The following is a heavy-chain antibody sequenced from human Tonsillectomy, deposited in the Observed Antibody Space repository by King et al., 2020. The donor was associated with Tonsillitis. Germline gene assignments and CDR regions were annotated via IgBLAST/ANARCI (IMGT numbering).Heavy chain of an antibody. CDR2: ISSSSNYI. J-gene: IGHJ3*01. CDR3: ARVSWNYDAFDV. V-gene: IGHV3-21*01. CDR1: GFTFSNYG. D-gene: IGHD1-1*01. Sequence: VQLVESGGGLVKPGGSLRLSCAASGFTFSNYGMNWVRQAPGKGLEWFSSISSSSNYIYYGDSVKGRFTISRDTSKNSLSLQMNRLRAEDTAVYYCARVSWNYDAFDVWGQGTVVTVSS.